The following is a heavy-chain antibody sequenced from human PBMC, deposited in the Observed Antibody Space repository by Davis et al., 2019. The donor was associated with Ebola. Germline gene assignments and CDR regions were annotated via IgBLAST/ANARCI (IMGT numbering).Heavy chain of an antibody. Sequence: PGGSLRLSCAASGFTSTTYSMNWVRQAPGKGLEWVSSISSSGTYIYYADSVTGRFTISRDNAKNSLYLQMNSLRAEDTAVYYCARNLYHTSGRDAFDIWGQGTMVTVSS. D-gene: IGHD3-22*01. V-gene: IGHV3-21*01. J-gene: IGHJ3*02. CDR1: GFTSTTYS. CDR3: ARNLYHTSGRDAFDI. CDR2: ISSSGTYI.